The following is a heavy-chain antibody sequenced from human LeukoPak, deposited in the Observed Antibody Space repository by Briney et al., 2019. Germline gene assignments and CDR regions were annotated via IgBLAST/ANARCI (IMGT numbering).Heavy chain of an antibody. V-gene: IGHV3-48*03. D-gene: IGHD3-10*01. CDR2: ISSSGSTI. J-gene: IGHJ6*03. CDR1: GFTVSSKY. Sequence: PGGSLRLSCAASGFTVSSKYMSWVRQAPGKGLEWVSYISSSGSTIYYADSVKGRFTISRDNAKNSLYLQMNSLRAEDTAVYYCARVGSYYYYYMDVWGKGTTVTVSS. CDR3: ARVGSYYYYYMDV.